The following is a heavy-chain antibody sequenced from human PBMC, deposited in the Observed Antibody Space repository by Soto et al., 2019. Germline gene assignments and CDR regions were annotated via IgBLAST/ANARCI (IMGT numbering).Heavy chain of an antibody. V-gene: IGHV4-34*01. CDR1: GGSFSGYY. Sequence: SATLSLTCAVHGGSFSGYYWSWIRQTPGKGLEWIGEINHSGSTNYNPSLKSRVTTSVDTSKNQFSLKPSSVTAADTAVYYCAGSSWAGSLFDPWGQGTLVTVSS. D-gene: IGHD6-13*01. CDR2: INHSGST. J-gene: IGHJ5*02. CDR3: AGSSWAGSLFDP.